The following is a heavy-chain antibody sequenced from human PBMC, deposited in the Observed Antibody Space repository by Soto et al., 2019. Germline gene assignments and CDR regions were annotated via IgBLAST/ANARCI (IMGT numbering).Heavy chain of an antibody. J-gene: IGHJ1*01. CDR1: GGSFSGYY. V-gene: IGHV4-34*01. Sequence: SETLSLTCAVYGGSFSGYYCSWIRQPPGKGLEWIGELNDSGSTNYNASLKSRVSISADTSKNQFSLKLSSVTAADTAVYYCARGRGGVQHWGQGTLVTVSS. CDR2: LNDSGST. D-gene: IGHD3-10*01. CDR3: ARGRGGVQH.